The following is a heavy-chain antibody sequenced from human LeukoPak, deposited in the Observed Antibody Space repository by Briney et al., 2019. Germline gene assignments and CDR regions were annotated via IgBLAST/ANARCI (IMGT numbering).Heavy chain of an antibody. CDR3: ARAAPRDCTNGICWVDY. J-gene: IGHJ4*02. CDR2: INANNANT. CDR1: GYSFTNYG. D-gene: IGHD2-8*01. V-gene: IGHV1-18*01. Sequence: GASLKVSCKASGYSFTNYGFTWVRQAPGQGLEWMGWINANNANTNYAQRLQGRVTMTIDTSTNTAYMELRSLRSDDTAVYYCARAAPRDCTNGICWVDYWGQGTLVTVSS.